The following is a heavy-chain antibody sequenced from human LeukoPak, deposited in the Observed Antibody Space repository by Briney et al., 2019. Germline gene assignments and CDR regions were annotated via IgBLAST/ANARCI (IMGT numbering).Heavy chain of an antibody. CDR2: INPSGGST. CDR3: ARDSCSTSCLDY. D-gene: IGHD2-2*01. V-gene: IGHV1-46*01. CDR1: GYTFTSYC. J-gene: IGHJ4*02. Sequence: ALVKVSCKASGYTFTSYCMHWVRQAPGQGLEWMGIINPSGGSTSYAQKFQGRVTMTRDTSTSTVYMELSSLRSEDTAVYYCARDSCSTSCLDYWGQGTLVTVSS.